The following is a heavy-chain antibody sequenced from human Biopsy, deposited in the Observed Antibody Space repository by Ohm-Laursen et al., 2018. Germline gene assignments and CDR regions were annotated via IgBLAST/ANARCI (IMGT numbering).Heavy chain of an antibody. Sequence: SETLSLTCAVSGGSLSSYSWSWIRQPAGKGLEWIGQIYTSGITNYNPSLKSRVTMSVDTSKNKFSLRVSSVTAADTAVYYCARDRDRRGWFHPWGQGTLVTVSS. J-gene: IGHJ5*02. D-gene: IGHD1-14*01. CDR3: ARDRDRRGWFHP. V-gene: IGHV4-4*07. CDR2: IYTSGIT. CDR1: GGSLSSYS.